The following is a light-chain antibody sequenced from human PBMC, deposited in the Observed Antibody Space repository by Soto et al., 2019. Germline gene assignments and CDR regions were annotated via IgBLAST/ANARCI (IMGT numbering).Light chain of an antibody. CDR2: DAS. J-gene: IGKJ2*01. V-gene: IGKV1-5*01. CDR3: QQYNSYSPT. CDR1: QSISSW. Sequence: DIQMTQSPSTLSASVGDRVTITCRASQSISSWLAWYQQKPGKAPKLLIYDASSLESGVPSRFSGCGSGTAFTLTISSLQTDDLAQSYCQQYNSYSPTLGQGTKLEIK.